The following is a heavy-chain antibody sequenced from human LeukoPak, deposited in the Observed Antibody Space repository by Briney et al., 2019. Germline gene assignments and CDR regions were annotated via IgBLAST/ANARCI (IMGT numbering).Heavy chain of an antibody. CDR2: ISGSSIYI. CDR1: GFTFSTYA. Sequence: PGGSLRLSCAASGFTFSTYAMSWVRQAPGKGLEWVSSISGSSIYIYYADSVKGRFTISRDNAKNSLYLQMNSLRAEDTAVYYCARDPPYYDSSGYYYDYWGQGTLVTVSS. J-gene: IGHJ4*02. V-gene: IGHV3-21*01. CDR3: ARDPPYYDSSGYYYDY. D-gene: IGHD3-22*01.